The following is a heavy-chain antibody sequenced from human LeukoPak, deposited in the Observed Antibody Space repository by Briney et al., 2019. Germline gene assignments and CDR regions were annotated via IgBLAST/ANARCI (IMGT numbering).Heavy chain of an antibody. CDR3: ARMSSGWTLLDY. D-gene: IGHD6-19*01. CDR2: ISAYNGNT. Sequence: ASVKVSCKAPGYTFTSYGISWVRQAPGQGLEWMGWISAYNGNTNYAQKLQGRVTMTTDTSTSTAYMELRSLRSDDTAVYYCARMSSGWTLLDYWGQGTLVTVSS. J-gene: IGHJ4*02. CDR1: GYTFTSYG. V-gene: IGHV1-18*04.